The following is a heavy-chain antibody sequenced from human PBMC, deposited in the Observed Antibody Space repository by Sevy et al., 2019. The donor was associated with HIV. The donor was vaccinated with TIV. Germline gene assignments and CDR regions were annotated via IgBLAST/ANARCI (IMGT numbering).Heavy chain of an antibody. Sequence: SETLSLTCTDSGGSISSSSYYWGWIRQPPGKGLEWIGSIYYSGSTYYNPSLKSRVTISVDTSKNQFSLKLSSVTAADTAVYYCARHKAGTSYYYYYYMDVWGKGTTVTVSS. D-gene: IGHD6-13*01. CDR2: IYYSGST. CDR1: GGSISSSSYY. J-gene: IGHJ6*03. V-gene: IGHV4-39*01. CDR3: ARHKAGTSYYYYYYMDV.